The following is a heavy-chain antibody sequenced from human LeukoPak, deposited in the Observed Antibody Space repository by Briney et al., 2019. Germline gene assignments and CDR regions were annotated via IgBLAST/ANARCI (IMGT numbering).Heavy chain of an antibody. V-gene: IGHV1-18*01. Sequence: ASVKVSCKASGYTFPSMVFGGVRRALEQGFEWMGWISVYNGNTNYAQNLQGRVTMTTDTPASTAYMELRSLTSDDTAVYYCARGGGYNDYWGQGTLVTVSS. CDR1: GYTFPSMV. D-gene: IGHD5-24*01. J-gene: IGHJ4*02. CDR3: ARGGGYNDY. CDR2: ISVYNGNT.